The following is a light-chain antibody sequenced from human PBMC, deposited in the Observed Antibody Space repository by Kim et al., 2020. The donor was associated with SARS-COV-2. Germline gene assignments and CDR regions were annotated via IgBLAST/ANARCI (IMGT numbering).Light chain of an antibody. J-gene: IGKJ5*01. CDR3: LQHNTDPIT. Sequence: ASVGDRVTITCRASQDIRNDLGWYQQNPGRAPKRLIYGAYSVQSEVPSRFSGNGSGTEFTLTISSLQPEDFATYFCLQHNTDPITFGQGTRLEIK. CDR1: QDIRND. V-gene: IGKV1-17*01. CDR2: GAY.